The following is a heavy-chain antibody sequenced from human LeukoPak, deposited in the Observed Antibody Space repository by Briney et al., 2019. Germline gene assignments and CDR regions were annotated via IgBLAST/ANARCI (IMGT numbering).Heavy chain of an antibody. CDR1: EFTFSNYK. Sequence: GGSLRLSCAASEFTFSNYKMNWVRQAPGKGLEWVSSISSSSSYIYYADSVKGRFTISRDNSKNTLYLQMNSLRAEDTAVYYCAKAILTGYYRGYFDYWGQGTLVTVSS. V-gene: IGHV3-21*04. J-gene: IGHJ4*02. CDR3: AKAILTGYYRGYFDY. D-gene: IGHD3-9*01. CDR2: ISSSSSYI.